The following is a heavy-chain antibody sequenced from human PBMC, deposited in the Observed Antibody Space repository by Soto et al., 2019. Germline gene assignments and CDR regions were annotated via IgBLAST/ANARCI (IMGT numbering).Heavy chain of an antibody. CDR3: AKARMVRGADFDY. J-gene: IGHJ4*02. D-gene: IGHD3-10*01. CDR2: ISGSGGST. V-gene: IGHV3-23*01. Sequence: GVSLRLSFAASGFTFSSYAMSWVRQAPGKGLEWVSAISGSGGSTYYADSVKGRFTISRDNSKNTLYLQMNSLRAEDTAVYYCAKARMVRGADFDYWGQGTLVTVSS. CDR1: GFTFSSYA.